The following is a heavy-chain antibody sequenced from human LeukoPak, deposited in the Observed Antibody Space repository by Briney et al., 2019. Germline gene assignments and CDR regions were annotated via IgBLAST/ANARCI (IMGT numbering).Heavy chain of an antibody. CDR2: TYYRSKWYN. J-gene: IGHJ4*02. CDR1: GDSVSSNSAA. D-gene: IGHD3-3*01. CDR3: ARGDYDFWSGYPHYFDY. Sequence: SQTLSLTCAISGDSVSSNSAAWNWIRQSPSRGLEWLGRTYYRSKWYNDYAVSVKSRITINPDTSKNQFSLQLNSVTPEDTAVYYCARGDYDFWSGYPHYFDYWGQGTLDTVSS. V-gene: IGHV6-1*01.